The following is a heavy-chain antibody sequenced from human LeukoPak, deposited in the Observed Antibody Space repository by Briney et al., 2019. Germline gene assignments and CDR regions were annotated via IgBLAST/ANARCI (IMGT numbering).Heavy chain of an antibody. Sequence: PGGSLRLSCAASGFTFGSCAMNWVRQAPGKGLEWLASINGGGANKYYADSVEGRFTISRDNSQNTLYLQMNSLRAEDTAVYYCAKDVRGYNRPFDYWGQGTLVTVSS. D-gene: IGHD3-10*02. CDR3: AKDVRGYNRPFDY. J-gene: IGHJ4*02. CDR1: GFTFGSCA. V-gene: IGHV3-23*01. CDR2: INGGGANK.